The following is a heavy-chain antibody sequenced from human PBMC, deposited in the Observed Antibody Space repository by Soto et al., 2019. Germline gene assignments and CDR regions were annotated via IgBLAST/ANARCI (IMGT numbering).Heavy chain of an antibody. V-gene: IGHV3-23*01. CDR3: AKGGNWLDVYFDV. CDR1: GIEFSNYA. J-gene: IGHJ4*02. Sequence: LRLSCVASGIEFSNYAMSWVRQAPGKGLEWVSISSASGRSRYHADSVKGRFTISRDNSKNTLYLHMTNLRAEDTAVYYCAKGGNWLDVYFDVWGQGTPVTVSS. CDR2: SSASGRSR. D-gene: IGHD6-19*01.